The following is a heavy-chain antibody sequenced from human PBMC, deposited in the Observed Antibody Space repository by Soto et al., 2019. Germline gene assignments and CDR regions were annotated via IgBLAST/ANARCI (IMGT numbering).Heavy chain of an antibody. Sequence: QVQLQESGPGLVKPSGTLSLTCAVSGGSISSSNWWSWVRQPPGKGLEWIGEIYHSGSTNYNPSLKIRVTISVDKSKNQFSLKLSSVTAADTAVYYCARASKLEQRGYWFDPWGQGTLVTVSS. V-gene: IGHV4-4*02. CDR3: ARASKLEQRGYWFDP. CDR1: GGSISSSNW. D-gene: IGHD1-1*01. CDR2: IYHSGST. J-gene: IGHJ5*02.